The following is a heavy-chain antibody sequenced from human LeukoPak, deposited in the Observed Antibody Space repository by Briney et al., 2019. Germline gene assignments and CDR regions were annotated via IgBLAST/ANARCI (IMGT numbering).Heavy chain of an antibody. Sequence: SETLSLTCTVSGGSISSSSYYWGWIRQPPGKGLEWIGNIYYSGSTYYNPSLKSRVTISVDTSKNQFSLKLSSVTAADTAVYYCARLGIAAAGLLFDYWGQGTLVTVSS. V-gene: IGHV4-39*01. J-gene: IGHJ4*02. D-gene: IGHD6-13*01. CDR2: IYYSGST. CDR1: GGSISSSSYY. CDR3: ARLGIAAAGLLFDY.